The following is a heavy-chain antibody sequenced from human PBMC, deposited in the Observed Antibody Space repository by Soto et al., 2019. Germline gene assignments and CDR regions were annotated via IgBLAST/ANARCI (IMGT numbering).Heavy chain of an antibody. CDR2: ITGGGDNT. J-gene: IGHJ5*02. CDR3: AKGRIAVAAPYNWFDP. Sequence: EVKLLESGGGLVQPGGSLRLYCAASGFTFSSYAMSWVRQAPGKGLEWVSTITGGGDNTHYADSVKGRFTISRDNSKNTLSLQMNSLRVEDTAVYHCAKGRIAVAAPYNWFDPLGQGTLVTVSS. V-gene: IGHV3-23*01. D-gene: IGHD6-19*01. CDR1: GFTFSSYA.